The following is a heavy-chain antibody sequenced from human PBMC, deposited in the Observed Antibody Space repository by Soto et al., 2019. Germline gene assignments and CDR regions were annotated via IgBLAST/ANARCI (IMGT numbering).Heavy chain of an antibody. CDR2: IWYDGSNK. Sequence: PGGSLRLSCAASGFPFSSYGMHWVRQAPGKGLDWVGVIWYDGSNKDYAESVKGRFTISRDNSKNILYLQMNSLRADGTAVYYCASSINWGQGTLVTVSS. CDR3: ASSIN. V-gene: IGHV3-33*03. CDR1: GFPFSSYG. J-gene: IGHJ4*02.